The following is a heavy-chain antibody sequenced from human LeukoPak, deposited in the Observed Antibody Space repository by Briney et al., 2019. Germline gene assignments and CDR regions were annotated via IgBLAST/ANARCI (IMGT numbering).Heavy chain of an antibody. CDR1: GFTFSDHT. Sequence: GGSLRLSCAASGFTFSDHTMNWVRQAPGKGLEWVSSISSSSSYIYYADSVKGRFTISRDNSKNSLSLQMKSLRAEDTAVYYCARGEYSYGTLDYYYYMDVWGKGTTVTVSS. V-gene: IGHV3-21*01. CDR2: ISSSSSYI. J-gene: IGHJ6*03. CDR3: ARGEYSYGTLDYYYYMDV. D-gene: IGHD5-18*01.